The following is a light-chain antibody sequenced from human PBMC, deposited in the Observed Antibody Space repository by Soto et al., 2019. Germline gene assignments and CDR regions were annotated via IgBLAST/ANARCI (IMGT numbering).Light chain of an antibody. CDR2: DVS. J-gene: IGLJ1*01. CDR3: SSYTSTSTYV. V-gene: IGLV2-14*03. CDR1: SSDVGAYNF. Sequence: QSVLTQPASVSGSPGQSITISCTGTSSDVGAYNFVAWYQHHPGKAPKLMIYDVSNRTSGVSNRFSASKSGNTASLTISWLQAEDEADYYCSSYTSTSTYVFGTGTKLTVL.